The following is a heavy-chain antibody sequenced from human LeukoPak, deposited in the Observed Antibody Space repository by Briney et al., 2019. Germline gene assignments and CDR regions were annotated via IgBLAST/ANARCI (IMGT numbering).Heavy chain of an antibody. CDR3: AREAPGRGNRYYFDY. D-gene: IGHD1-26*01. J-gene: IGHJ4*02. CDR1: GFTFSDYY. Sequence: SGGSLRLSCAASGFTFSDYYMSWIRQAPGKGLEWGSYISSSGYTNYADSVTGRFTISRDNAKNSLYLQMNSLRAEDTAVYYCAREAPGRGNRYYFDYWGQGTLVTVSS. CDR2: ISSSGYT. V-gene: IGHV3-11*06.